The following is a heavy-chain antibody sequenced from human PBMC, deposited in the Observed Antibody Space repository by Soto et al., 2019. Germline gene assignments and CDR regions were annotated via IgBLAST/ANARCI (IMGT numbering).Heavy chain of an antibody. D-gene: IGHD3-22*01. CDR3: ARVYYDSMDFDY. J-gene: IGHJ4*02. Sequence: NPSETLSLTCAVSGYSISSGYYWGWIRQPPGKGLEWIGSIYHSGSTYYNPSLKSRVTISVDTSKNQFSLKLSSVAAADTAVYYCARVYYDSMDFDYWGQGTLVTVSS. V-gene: IGHV4-38-2*01. CDR2: IYHSGST. CDR1: GYSISSGYY.